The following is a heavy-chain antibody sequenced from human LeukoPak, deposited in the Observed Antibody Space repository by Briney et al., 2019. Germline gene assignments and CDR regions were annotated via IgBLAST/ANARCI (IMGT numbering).Heavy chain of an antibody. Sequence: GGSLRLSCAASGFTFSDWFVSWIRQAPGTGLEWVSYISKSGNTIYYADSVKGRFTISRDNAKKTVNLQMNSLRAEDTAIYYCARGHFGLDVWGQGTTVTVSS. CDR1: GFTFSDWF. J-gene: IGHJ6*02. CDR2: ISKSGNTI. CDR3: ARGHFGLDV. V-gene: IGHV3-11*01.